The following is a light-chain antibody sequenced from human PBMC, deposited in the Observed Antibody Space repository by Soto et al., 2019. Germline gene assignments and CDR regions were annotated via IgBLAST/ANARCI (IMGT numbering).Light chain of an antibody. Sequence: QSALTQPATVSGSPGQSITISCAGTMRDVGAYNLVSWYQQHPGRAPQLIIYEVRNRPSGISFRFSGSKSGNTASLTISGLQAEDEADYYCSSYTSKSSLIFGGGTKLTVL. V-gene: IGLV2-14*01. CDR3: SSYTSKSSLI. CDR1: MRDVGAYNL. J-gene: IGLJ2*01. CDR2: EVR.